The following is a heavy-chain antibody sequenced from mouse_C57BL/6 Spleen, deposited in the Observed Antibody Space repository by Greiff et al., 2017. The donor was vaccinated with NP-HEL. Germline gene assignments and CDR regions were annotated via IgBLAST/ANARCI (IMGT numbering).Heavy chain of an antibody. J-gene: IGHJ2*01. CDR2: ISSGGSYT. CDR1: GFTFSSYG. CDR3: ARHPLKPLYFDY. Sequence: EVKLMESGGDLVKPGGSLKLSCAASGFTFSSYGMSWVRQTPDKRLEWVATISSGGSYTYYPDSVKGRFTISRDNAKNTLYLQMSSLKSEDTAMYYCARHPLKPLYFDYWGQGTTLTVSS. V-gene: IGHV5-6*01.